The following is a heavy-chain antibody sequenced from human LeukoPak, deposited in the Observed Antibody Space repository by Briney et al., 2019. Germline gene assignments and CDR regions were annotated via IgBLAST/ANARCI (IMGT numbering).Heavy chain of an antibody. Sequence: SGGSLRLSCAASGFTFSSYGMHWVRQAPGKGLEWVAVISYDGSNKYYADSVKGRFTISRDNSKNTLYLQMNSLRAEDTAVYYCAKDGTVSGWYGGGYYFDYWGQGTLVTVSS. CDR2: ISYDGSNK. V-gene: IGHV3-30*18. D-gene: IGHD6-19*01. CDR1: GFTFSSYG. J-gene: IGHJ4*02. CDR3: AKDGTVSGWYGGGYYFDY.